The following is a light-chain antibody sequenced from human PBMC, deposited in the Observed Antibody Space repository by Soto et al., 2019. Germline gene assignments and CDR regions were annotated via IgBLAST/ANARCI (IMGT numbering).Light chain of an antibody. CDR3: QQRSST. J-gene: IGKJ4*01. V-gene: IGKV3D-20*02. CDR2: GAS. Sequence: IEMTQSPASLCVSPGERATLSCRASQSVSSSYLAWYQQKPGQAPRLLIYGASSRATGIPDRFSGSGSGTDFTLTISSLEPEDFAVYYCQQRSSTFGGGTKVDIK. CDR1: QSVSSSY.